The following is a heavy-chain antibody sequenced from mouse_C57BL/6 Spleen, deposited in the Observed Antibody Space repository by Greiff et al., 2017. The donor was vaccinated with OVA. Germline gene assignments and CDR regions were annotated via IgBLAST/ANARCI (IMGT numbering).Heavy chain of an antibody. J-gene: IGHJ2*01. CDR1: GYTFTSYW. Sequence: QVQLQQPGAELVKPGASVKLSCKASGYTFTSYWMHWVKQRPGRGLEWIGRIDPTGGDTKYNEKFKSKATLTAVTSASTAYMELSRLTNEDSAVYYCSSSVCESPYYFDDWGQGTTVTVSS. CDR3: SSSVCESPYYFDD. V-gene: IGHV1-62-3*01. D-gene: IGHD2-10*02. CDR2: IDPTGGDT.